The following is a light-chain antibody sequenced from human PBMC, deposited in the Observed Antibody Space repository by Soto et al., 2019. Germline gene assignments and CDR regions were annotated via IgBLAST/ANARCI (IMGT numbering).Light chain of an antibody. CDR2: KAS. V-gene: IGKV1-5*03. Sequence: DLPMTQSPSTLSASVGDRVTITCRASESISDWLAWYQQKPGKAPNLLIQKASTLKSGVPSRFSGSGSGTEFTLTIGSLQPDDFATYYCQQYNVYPLTFGQGTQVEVK. CDR1: ESISDW. J-gene: IGKJ1*01. CDR3: QQYNVYPLT.